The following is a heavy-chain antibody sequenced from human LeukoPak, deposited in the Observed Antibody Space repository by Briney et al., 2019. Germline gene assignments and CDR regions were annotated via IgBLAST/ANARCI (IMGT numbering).Heavy chain of an antibody. J-gene: IGHJ5*02. D-gene: IGHD2-2*01. V-gene: IGHV3-23*01. CDR2: ISGSGDTT. CDR3: ARSYCSSTTCRQNWFDP. CDR1: GFTSSSYA. Sequence: PGGSLRLSCLASGFTSSSYAMNWVRQAPGKGLEWVSAISGSGDTTYYADSVKGRFTISRDNSKNTLYLQMNSLRAEDTAVYYCARSYCSSTTCRQNWFDPWGEGTLVTVSS.